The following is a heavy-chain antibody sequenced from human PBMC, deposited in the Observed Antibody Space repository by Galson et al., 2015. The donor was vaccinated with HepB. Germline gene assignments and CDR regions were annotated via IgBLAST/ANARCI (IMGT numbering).Heavy chain of an antibody. CDR3: ATIHSSGWYFGAFDI. V-gene: IGHV1-18*04. Sequence: SVKVSCKASGYTFTSYGISWVRQAPGQGLEWMGWISAYNGNTNYAQKLQGRVTMTTDTSTSTAYMELSSLRSEDTAVYYCATIHSSGWYFGAFDIWGQGTMVTVSS. J-gene: IGHJ3*02. CDR1: GYTFTSYG. CDR2: ISAYNGNT. D-gene: IGHD6-19*01.